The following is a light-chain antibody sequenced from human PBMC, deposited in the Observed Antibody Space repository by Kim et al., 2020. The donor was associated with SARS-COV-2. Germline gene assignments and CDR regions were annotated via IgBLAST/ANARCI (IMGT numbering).Light chain of an antibody. CDR2: GAS. CDR1: QSVPSNY. CDR3: QQYGDSPST. J-gene: IGKJ1*01. V-gene: IGKV3-20*01. Sequence: EIVLTQSPGTLSLSPGERATLSCRASQSVPSNYLAWYQQRPDPAPRLLIYGASNRATGIPDRFSGSGSGTDFTLTISRLEPGDFAFYYCQQYGDSPSTFGQGTKVDIK.